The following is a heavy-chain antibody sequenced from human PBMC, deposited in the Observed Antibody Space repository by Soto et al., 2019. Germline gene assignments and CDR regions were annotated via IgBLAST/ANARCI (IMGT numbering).Heavy chain of an antibody. CDR2: IYYSGRT. J-gene: IGHJ4*02. V-gene: IGHV4-59*08. CDR3: ARRYGGTFDY. CDR1: GGSISSYY. Sequence: QVQLQESGPGLVKPSETLSLTCTVSGGSISSYYWSWIRQPPGKGLEWIGYIYYSGRTNYNPSLKRRGTISIDTSKNQFARKLSCVTAADTAVYYCARRYGGTFDYWGQGTLVTVSS. D-gene: IGHD2-15*01.